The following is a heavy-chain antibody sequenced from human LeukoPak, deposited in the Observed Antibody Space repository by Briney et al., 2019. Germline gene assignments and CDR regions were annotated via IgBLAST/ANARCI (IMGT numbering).Heavy chain of an antibody. V-gene: IGHV3-9*03. CDR2: ISWNSGSI. Sequence: GGSLRLSCAASGFTFDDYAMHWVRQAPGKGLEWVSGISWNSGSIGYADSVKGRFTISRDNAKNSLYLQMNSLRPEDMAFYYCAKAFGATSPNYYFDYWGQGTLVTVSS. J-gene: IGHJ4*02. D-gene: IGHD1-26*01. CDR1: GFTFDDYA. CDR3: AKAFGATSPNYYFDY.